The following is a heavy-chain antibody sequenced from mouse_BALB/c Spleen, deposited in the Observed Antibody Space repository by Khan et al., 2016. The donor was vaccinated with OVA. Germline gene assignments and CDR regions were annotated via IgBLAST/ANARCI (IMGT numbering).Heavy chain of an antibody. D-gene: IGHD1-2*01. CDR2: INPGSSTT. CDR3: ERLGNYGQKAN. Sequence: EVKLLESGGGLVQPGGSLILSCAASGFAFSRYWMSWARQAPGKGQEWIGEINPGSSTTNYTPSLKEKFIIYRDYAKNTLYLQMRKVRSEDTSLYYCERLGNYGQKANWGQGTLVTVSA. V-gene: IGHV4-2*02. CDR1: GFAFSRYW. J-gene: IGHJ3*01.